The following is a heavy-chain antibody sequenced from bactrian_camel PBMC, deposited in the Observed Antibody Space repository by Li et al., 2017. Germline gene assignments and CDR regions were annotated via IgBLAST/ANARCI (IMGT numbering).Heavy chain of an antibody. J-gene: IGHJ4*01. CDR3: AEGRGSRGEHCYSLNY. CDR1: GFTYSSYY. Sequence: HVQLVESGGGLVQPGGSLRFSCAASGFTYSSYYMNWVRQAPGKGLEWVCSINSDGTNTYCADSVKGRFTISQDSARNTVYLQMNDLQPEDTATYYCAEGRGSRGEHCYSLNYWGQGTQVTVS. D-gene: IGHD6*01. CDR2: INSDGTNT. V-gene: IGHV3-2*01.